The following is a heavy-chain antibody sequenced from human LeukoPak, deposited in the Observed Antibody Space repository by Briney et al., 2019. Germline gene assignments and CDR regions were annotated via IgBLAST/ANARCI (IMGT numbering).Heavy chain of an antibody. V-gene: IGHV3-74*01. Sequence: GWSLRLYCAGSGFTFSTYWMHWVRQAPGQWLVWVSRIGSDGRSTTYADSVKGRFTISRDNTKNTLYLQMNNLRAEDTAIYYCARDLYNYDSGSPYWGQGTLVTVSS. J-gene: IGHJ4*02. CDR2: IGSDGRST. CDR1: GFTFSTYW. CDR3: ARDLYNYDSGSPY. D-gene: IGHD3-10*01.